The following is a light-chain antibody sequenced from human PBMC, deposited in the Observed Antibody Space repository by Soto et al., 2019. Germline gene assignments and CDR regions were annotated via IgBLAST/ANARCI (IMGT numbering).Light chain of an antibody. J-gene: IGLJ1*01. CDR2: SNN. CDR1: SSNIGSNT. CDR3: AAWDVSLNGLYV. Sequence: QTVVTQPPSASGTPGQRVTISCSGSSSNIGSNTVNWYQQLPGTDPKLLIYSNNQRPSGVTNRFSGSKSGTSASLAIIGLQSEDEADYYCAAWDVSLNGLYVFGTGTKLTVL. V-gene: IGLV1-44*01.